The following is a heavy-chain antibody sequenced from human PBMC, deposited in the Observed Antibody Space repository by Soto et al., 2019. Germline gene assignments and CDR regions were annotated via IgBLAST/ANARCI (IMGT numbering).Heavy chain of an antibody. V-gene: IGHV1-46*01. CDR3: ARAGGYCTNGVCFLGDYYYYGMDV. CDR2: INPSGGST. Sequence: LEWMGLINPSGGSTSYAQKFQGRVTMTRDTSTSTVYMELSSLRSEDTAVYYCARAGGYCTNGVCFLGDYYYYGMDVWGQGTTVTVSS. J-gene: IGHJ6*02. D-gene: IGHD2-8*01.